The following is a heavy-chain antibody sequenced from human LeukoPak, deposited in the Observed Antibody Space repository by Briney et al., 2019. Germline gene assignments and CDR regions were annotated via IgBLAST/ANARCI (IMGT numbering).Heavy chain of an antibody. V-gene: IGHV3-7*01. CDR1: GFTSGNHW. J-gene: IGHJ4*02. D-gene: IGHD3-10*01. CDR3: GRAYGAGSCDY. Sequence: GGSLRLSCAASGFTSGNHWVSWVRQAPGKGLEWVANINQDGSEKYYVDSVKGRFTISRDNAKNSLYLQMNSLRAEDTAVYYCGRAYGAGSCDYWGQGTLVTVSS. CDR2: INQDGSEK.